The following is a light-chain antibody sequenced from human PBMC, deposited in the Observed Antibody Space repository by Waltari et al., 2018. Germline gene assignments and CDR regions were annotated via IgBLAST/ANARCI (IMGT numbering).Light chain of an antibody. CDR1: RSVLYNSNNKNY. V-gene: IGKV4-1*01. CDR3: QQYYTTPFT. Sequence: DLVRTQSPGSLAVSLGERATIHCKSSRSVLYNSNNKNYLAWYQQKPGQPPKLLIYWASTRESGVPDRFSGSGSGTDFTLTVSSLQAEDVAVYYCQQYYTTPFTFGPGTKVDI. CDR2: WAS. J-gene: IGKJ3*01.